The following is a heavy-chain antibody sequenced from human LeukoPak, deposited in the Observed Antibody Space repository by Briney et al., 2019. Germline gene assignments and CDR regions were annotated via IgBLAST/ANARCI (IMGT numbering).Heavy chain of an antibody. CDR1: GFTYRIYA. CDR3: ARAPFAYSSGWPRVVYFDY. Sequence: PGESLRLSCAASGFTYRIYAMSWVRQAPGKGLEWVSAISGSGGSTYYADSAKGRFTISRDNSKNTVYLQMNSLRAADTAVYYCARAPFAYSSGWPRVVYFDYWGQGTLVTVSS. CDR2: ISGSGGST. D-gene: IGHD6-19*01. V-gene: IGHV3-23*01. J-gene: IGHJ4*02.